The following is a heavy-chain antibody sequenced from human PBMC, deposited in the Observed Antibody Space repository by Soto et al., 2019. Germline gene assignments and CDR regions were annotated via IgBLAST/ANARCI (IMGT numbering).Heavy chain of an antibody. D-gene: IGHD3-22*01. J-gene: IGHJ4*02. V-gene: IGHV3-33*01. CDR3: ARAETAGYYLARGGIDY. CDR2: IWYDGSNK. CDR1: GFSFTSHG. Sequence: QVELVESGGGVVQPGRSLRLSCGTSGFSFTSHGMHWVRQAPGKGLEWLASIWYDGSNKYSADSVKGRFTISRDNSKNTLYLQMNNLKSEDTAVYYCARAETAGYYLARGGIDYWGQGTLVTVSS.